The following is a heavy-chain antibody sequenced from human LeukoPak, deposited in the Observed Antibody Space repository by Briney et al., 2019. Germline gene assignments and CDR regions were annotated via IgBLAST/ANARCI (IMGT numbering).Heavy chain of an antibody. CDR1: GGSISSGSYY. D-gene: IGHD2-2*01. V-gene: IGHV4-61*02. CDR2: IYTSGST. Sequence: PSQTLSLTCTVSGGSISSGSYYWSWIRQPAGTGLEWIGRIYTSGSTNYNPSLKSRVTISVDTSKNQFSLNLSSVTAADTAVYYCARGPRSGPAAFYYYYMDVWGKGTTVTVSS. J-gene: IGHJ6*03. CDR3: ARGPRSGPAAFYYYYMDV.